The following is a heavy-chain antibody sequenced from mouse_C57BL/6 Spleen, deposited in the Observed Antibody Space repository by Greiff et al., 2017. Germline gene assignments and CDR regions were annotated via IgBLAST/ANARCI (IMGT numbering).Heavy chain of an antibody. Sequence: QVQLKQSGAELARPGASVKLSCKASGYTFTSYGISWVKQRTGQGLEWIGEIYPRSGNTYYNEKFKGKATLTADKSSSTAYMELRSLTSEDSAVYFCARWIDDGYFDVWGTGTTVTVSS. CDR3: ARWIDDGYFDV. CDR1: GYTFTSYG. CDR2: IYPRSGNT. D-gene: IGHD2-3*01. V-gene: IGHV1-81*01. J-gene: IGHJ1*03.